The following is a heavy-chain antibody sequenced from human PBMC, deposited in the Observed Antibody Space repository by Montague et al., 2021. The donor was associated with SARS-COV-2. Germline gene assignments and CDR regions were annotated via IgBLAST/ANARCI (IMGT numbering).Heavy chain of an antibody. Sequence: SETLSLTCSVSGGSIGSSSWSWLRQPPGKGLEWIGHSHYSYSNSYSSSFKSRVTISIDTPKNQFSLKLSSVTAADTAGYYCARSLVPSGTYYLPYWGQGTLVSVSS. CDR3: ARSLVPSGTYYLPY. V-gene: IGHV4-59*01. J-gene: IGHJ4*02. D-gene: IGHD3-10*01. CDR2: SHYSYSN. CDR1: GGSIGSSS.